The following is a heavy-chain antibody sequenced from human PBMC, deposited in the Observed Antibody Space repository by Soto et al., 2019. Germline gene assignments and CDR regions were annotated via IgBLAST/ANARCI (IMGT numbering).Heavy chain of an antibody. CDR2: VHYSGST. D-gene: IGHD6-13*01. CDR3: ARASSGHISGWYY. V-gene: IGHV4-59*01. CDR1: GGSISGSY. J-gene: IGHJ4*02. Sequence: PSATLSLTCTVSGGSISGSYWNWVRQPPGKGLEWIGYVHYSGSTNYNPSLKSRVTISVDTSKNQFSLKLSSVTPADTAVYYCARASSGHISGWYYWGQGTRVTVAS.